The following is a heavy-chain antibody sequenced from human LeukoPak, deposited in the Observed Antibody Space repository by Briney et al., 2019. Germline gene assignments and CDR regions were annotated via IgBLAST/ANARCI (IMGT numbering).Heavy chain of an antibody. CDR1: GFTFSNAW. J-gene: IGHJ4*02. CDR3: TTVVDIVVVPAAIGIY. V-gene: IGHV3-15*01. D-gene: IGHD2-2*03. Sequence: PGGSLRLSCAASGFTFSNAWMSWVRQAPGKGLEWVGRIKSKTDGGTTDYAAPVKGRFTISRDDSKNTLYLQMNSLKTEDTAVYYCTTVVDIVVVPAAIGIYWGQGTLVTVSS. CDR2: IKSKTDGGTT.